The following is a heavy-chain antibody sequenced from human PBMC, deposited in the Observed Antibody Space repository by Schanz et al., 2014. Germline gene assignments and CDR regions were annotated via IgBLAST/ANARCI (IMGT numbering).Heavy chain of an antibody. J-gene: IGHJ6*02. Sequence: DVQLVDSGGGLVQPGGSLRLSCAASGFTVSNSYIHWVRQAPGKGLEWVSTMYSSGSTYYADSVRGRFTISRDNSMNTVYLQMSSLRSDDAAVYYCARAQGVIRLYYGVDVWGQGTTVTVSS. CDR3: ARAQGVIRLYYGVDV. D-gene: IGHD3-22*01. CDR2: MYSSGST. V-gene: IGHV3-53*04. CDR1: GFTVSNSY.